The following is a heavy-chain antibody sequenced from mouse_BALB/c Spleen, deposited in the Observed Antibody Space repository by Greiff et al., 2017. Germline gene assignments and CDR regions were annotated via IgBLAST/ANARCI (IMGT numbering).Heavy chain of an antibody. J-gene: IGHJ4*01. CDR1: GFTFSSYA. V-gene: IGHV5-6-5*01. CDR3: ARVTSYYGSSSYAMDY. D-gene: IGHD1-1*01. Sequence: EVKVVESGGGLVKPGGSLKLSCAASGFTFSSYAMSWVRQTPEKRLEWVASISSGGSTYYPDSVKGRFTISRDNARNILYLQMSSLRSEDTAMYYCARVTSYYGSSSYAMDYWGQGTSVTVSS. CDR2: ISSGGST.